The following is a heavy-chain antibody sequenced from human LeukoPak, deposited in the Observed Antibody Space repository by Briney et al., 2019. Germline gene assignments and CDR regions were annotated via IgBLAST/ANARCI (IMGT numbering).Heavy chain of an antibody. Sequence: SETLSLTCAVYGGSFSGYYWSWIRQPPGKGLEWIGEINHSGSTNYNPSLKSRVTISVDTSKNQFSLRLSSVTAADTALYYCARTYCSGGSCYGDYWGQGTLVTVSS. CDR2: INHSGST. J-gene: IGHJ4*02. V-gene: IGHV4-34*01. CDR3: ARTYCSGGSCYGDY. CDR1: GGSFSGYY. D-gene: IGHD2-15*01.